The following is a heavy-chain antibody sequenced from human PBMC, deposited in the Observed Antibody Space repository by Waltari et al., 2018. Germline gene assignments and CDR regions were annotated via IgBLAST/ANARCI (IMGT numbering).Heavy chain of an antibody. D-gene: IGHD6-6*01. J-gene: IGHJ3*02. Sequence: QVQLVESGGGVVQPGGSLRLSCAASGFTFSSYGMHWVRQAPGKGLEWVAFIRYDGSNKYYADSVKGRFTISRDNSKNTLYLQMNSLRAEDTAVYYCAKGARIAARNDAFDIWGQGTMVTVSS. CDR3: AKGARIAARNDAFDI. V-gene: IGHV3-30*02. CDR2: IRYDGSNK. CDR1: GFTFSSYG.